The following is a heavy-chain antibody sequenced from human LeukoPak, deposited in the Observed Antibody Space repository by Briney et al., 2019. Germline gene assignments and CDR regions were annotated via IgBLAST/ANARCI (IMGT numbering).Heavy chain of an antibody. CDR1: GFTFSSYE. CDR2: ISSSGSTI. Sequence: GGSLRLSCAASGFTFSSYEMNWVRQAPGKGLEWVSYISSSGSTIYYADSVKGRFTISRDNAKNSLYLQMNSLRAEDTAVYYCASSMWDCNGTPCYERFDYWGPGTLVTVSS. V-gene: IGHV3-48*03. CDR3: ASSMWDCNGTPCYERFDY. D-gene: IGHD2-2*01. J-gene: IGHJ4*02.